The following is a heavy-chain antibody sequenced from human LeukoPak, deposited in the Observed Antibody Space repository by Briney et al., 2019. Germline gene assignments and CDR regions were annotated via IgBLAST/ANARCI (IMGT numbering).Heavy chain of an antibody. CDR3: ARTGSWYYHFDY. J-gene: IGHJ4*02. CDR1: GGSISTYY. CDR2: IYHSGST. D-gene: IGHD6-13*01. V-gene: IGHV4-59*01. Sequence: PSETLSLTCTVSGGSISTYYWTWIRQPPGKGLEWIGYIYHSGSTNYNPSLKSRVAISVDSSKKQFSLKLSSVTAADTAVYYCARTGSWYYHFDYWGQGTLVTVSS.